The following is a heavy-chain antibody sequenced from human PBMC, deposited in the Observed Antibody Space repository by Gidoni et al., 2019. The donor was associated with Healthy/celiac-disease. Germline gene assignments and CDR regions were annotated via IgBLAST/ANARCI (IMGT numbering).Heavy chain of an antibody. CDR3: ARRIVVVPAQDAFDI. J-gene: IGHJ3*02. Sequence: VQLVQSGAEVKKPGESLKISCKGSGYRFTSYWIGWVRQMPGKGLEWMGIIYPGDSDTRYSPSFQGQVTISADKSISTAYLQWSSLKASDTAMYYCARRIVVVPAQDAFDIWGQGTMVTVSS. V-gene: IGHV5-51*03. D-gene: IGHD2-2*01. CDR1: GYRFTSYW. CDR2: IYPGDSDT.